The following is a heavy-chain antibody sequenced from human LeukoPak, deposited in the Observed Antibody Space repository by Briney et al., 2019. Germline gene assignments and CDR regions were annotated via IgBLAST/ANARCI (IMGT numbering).Heavy chain of an antibody. V-gene: IGHV3-30*02. CDR1: GFTFSSYG. CDR2: IWYGGSNK. Sequence: PGGSLRLSCAASGFTFSSYGMHWVRQAPGKGLEWVAVIWYGGSNKYYADSVKGRFTISRDNSKNTLYLQMNSLRAEDTAVYYCAKDYHFADYYDSSGPFDYWGQGTLVTVSS. D-gene: IGHD3-22*01. J-gene: IGHJ4*02. CDR3: AKDYHFADYYDSSGPFDY.